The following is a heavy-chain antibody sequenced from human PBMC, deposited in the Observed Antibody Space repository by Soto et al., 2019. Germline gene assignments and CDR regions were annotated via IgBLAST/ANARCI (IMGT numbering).Heavy chain of an antibody. D-gene: IGHD2-21*02. CDR1: GGSISSGGYS. CDR3: ARGHCGGDCYPPYNWFDP. CDR2: IYHSGST. J-gene: IGHJ5*02. V-gene: IGHV4-30-2*01. Sequence: PSETLSLTCAVSGGSISSGGYSWSWIRQPPGKGLEWIGYIYHSGSTYYNPSLKSRVTISVDRSKNQFSLKLSSVTAADTAVYYCARGHCGGDCYPPYNWFDPWRQGTLVTVSS.